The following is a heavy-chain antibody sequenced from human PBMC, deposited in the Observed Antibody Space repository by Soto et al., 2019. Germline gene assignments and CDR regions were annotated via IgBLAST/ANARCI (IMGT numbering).Heavy chain of an antibody. CDR1: GFTFSSYA. D-gene: IGHD2-15*01. CDR2: ISGSGGST. Sequence: GGSLRLSCAASGFTFSSYAMSWVRQAPGKGLEWVSAISGSGGSTYYADSVKGRFTISRDNSKNTLYLQMNSLRAEDTAVYYCAKDGSGYCSGGSCYGKDAFDIWGQGTMVTVSS. CDR3: AKDGSGYCSGGSCYGKDAFDI. V-gene: IGHV3-23*01. J-gene: IGHJ3*02.